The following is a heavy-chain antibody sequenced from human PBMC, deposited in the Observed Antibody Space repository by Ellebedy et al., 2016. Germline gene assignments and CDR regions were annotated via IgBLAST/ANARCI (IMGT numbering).Heavy chain of an antibody. V-gene: IGHV3-23*01. CDR2: TTGSGGNT. D-gene: IGHD6-13*01. J-gene: IGHJ4*02. CDR3: ARDRISASGIFDY. Sequence: GESLKISCAASGLTFSSYAMTWVRQAPGKGLEWVSTTTGSGGNTYYADSVKGRFTISRDNSKNTLYLQMNSLRAEDTAVYYCARDRISASGIFDYWGQGTLVTVSS. CDR1: GLTFSSYA.